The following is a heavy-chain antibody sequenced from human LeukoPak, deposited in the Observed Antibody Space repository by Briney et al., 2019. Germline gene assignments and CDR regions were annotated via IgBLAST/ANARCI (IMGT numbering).Heavy chain of an antibody. CDR3: ARVLLGSWDWFDP. D-gene: IGHD3-10*01. J-gene: IGHJ5*02. CDR2: INPDGSTT. Sequence: GGSLRLSCAASKFTFSSYWMHWVRQAPGEGLVWVSRINPDGSTTNYADSVKGRFTISRDNAKNTLYLQMNSLRAEDTAVYYCARVLLGSWDWFDPWGQGTLVTVSS. CDR1: KFTFSSYW. V-gene: IGHV3-74*01.